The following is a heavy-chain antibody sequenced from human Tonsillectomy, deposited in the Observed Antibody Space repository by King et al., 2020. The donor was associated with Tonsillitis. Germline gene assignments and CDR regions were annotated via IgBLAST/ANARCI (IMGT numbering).Heavy chain of an antibody. V-gene: IGHV3-30*02. CDR1: GFTFSSYG. D-gene: IGHD2-15*01. CDR2: IRDDGSNK. CDR3: AKVLGVVVAATKETYYYGMDV. Sequence: VQLVESGGGVVQPGGSLRLSCAASGFTFSSYGMHWVRQAPGKGLEWVAFIRDDGSNKYYGDSVKGRFTISRDKSKNTLYLQMNSLRAEDTAVYYCAKVLGVVVAATKETYYYGMDVRGQGTTVTVSS. J-gene: IGHJ6*02.